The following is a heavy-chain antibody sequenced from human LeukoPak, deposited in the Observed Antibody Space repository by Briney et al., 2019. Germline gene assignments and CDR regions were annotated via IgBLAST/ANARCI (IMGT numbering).Heavy chain of an antibody. V-gene: IGHV3-30*02. D-gene: IGHD3-9*01. J-gene: IGHJ4*02. CDR1: GFTFSSYG. CDR3: ARAKTFSYYDILTGYLGY. CDR2: IRYDGSNK. Sequence: GGSLRLSCAASGFTFSSYGMHWVRQAPGKGLEWVAFIRYDGSNKYYADSVKGRFTISRDNSKNTLYLQMNSLRAEDTAVYYCARAKTFSYYDILTGYLGYWGQGTLVTVSS.